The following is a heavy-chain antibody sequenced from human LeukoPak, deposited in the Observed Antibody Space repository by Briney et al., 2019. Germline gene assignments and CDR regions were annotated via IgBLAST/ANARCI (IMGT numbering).Heavy chain of an antibody. CDR1: GYTFTSYY. CDR3: ARDRSSGYYYVAFDY. CDR2: INPSGGST. V-gene: IGHV1-46*01. D-gene: IGHD3-22*01. Sequence: ASVKVSCKASGYTFTSYYMHWVRQAPGQGLEWMGIINPSGGSTSYAQKFQGRVTMTRDTSTSTGYMELSSLRPEDTAVYYCARDRSSGYYYVAFDYWGQGTLVTVSS. J-gene: IGHJ4*02.